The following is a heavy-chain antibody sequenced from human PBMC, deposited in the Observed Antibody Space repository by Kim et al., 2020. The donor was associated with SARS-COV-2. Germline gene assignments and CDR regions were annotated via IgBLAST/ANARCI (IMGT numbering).Heavy chain of an antibody. Sequence: GGSLRLSCAASGFTFSSYGMHWVRQAPGKGLEWVAVISYDGSNKYYADSVKGRFTISRDNSKNTLYLQMNSLRAEDTAVYYCAREFGELLYSAFDIWGQGTMVTVSS. J-gene: IGHJ3*02. D-gene: IGHD3-10*01. CDR3: AREFGELLYSAFDI. CDR1: GFTFSSYG. CDR2: ISYDGSNK. V-gene: IGHV3-33*05.